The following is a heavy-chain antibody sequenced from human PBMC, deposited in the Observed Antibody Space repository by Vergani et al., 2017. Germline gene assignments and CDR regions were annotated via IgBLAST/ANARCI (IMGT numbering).Heavy chain of an antibody. Sequence: EVQLVQSGAEVKKPGESLKISCKGSGYSFTSYWIAWVRQRPGKGLEGMGIIYPGDSDTRYSPSFQCQVTITANKSISTAYLQWSSLKASDTAMSYCVTRLSSSAYFDYWGQGTLVTVSS. CDR2: IYPGDSDT. CDR3: VTRLSSSAYFDY. CDR1: GYSFTSYW. J-gene: IGHJ4*02. D-gene: IGHD6-6*01. V-gene: IGHV5-51*03.